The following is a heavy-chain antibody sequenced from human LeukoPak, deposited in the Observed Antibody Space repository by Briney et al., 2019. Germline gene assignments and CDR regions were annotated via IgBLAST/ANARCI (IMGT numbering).Heavy chain of an antibody. J-gene: IGHJ3*02. V-gene: IGHV5-10-1*01. Sequence: GESLKISCKGSGYSFTSYWISWVRQMPGKGLEWMGRIDPSDSYTNYSPSFKGHVTISADKSISTAYLQWSSLKASDTAMYYCASMAVADPDAFDIWGQGTMVTVSS. CDR1: GYSFTSYW. CDR3: ASMAVADPDAFDI. CDR2: IDPSDSYT. D-gene: IGHD6-19*01.